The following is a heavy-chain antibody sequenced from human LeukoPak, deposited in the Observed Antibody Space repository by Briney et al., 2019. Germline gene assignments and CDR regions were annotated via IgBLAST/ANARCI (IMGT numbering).Heavy chain of an antibody. CDR2: IIPIFGTA. CDR3: ARASIAVAGTHWFDP. V-gene: IGHV1-69*05. D-gene: IGHD6-19*01. Sequence: ASVKVSCKASGYTFTSYGISWVRQAPGQGLEWMGRIIPIFGTANYAQKFQGRVTITTDESTSTAYMELSSLRSEDTAVYYCARASIAVAGTHWFDPWGQGTLVTVSS. CDR1: GYTFTSYG. J-gene: IGHJ5*02.